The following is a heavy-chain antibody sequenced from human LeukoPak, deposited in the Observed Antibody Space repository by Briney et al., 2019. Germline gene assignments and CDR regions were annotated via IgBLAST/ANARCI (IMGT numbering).Heavy chain of an antibody. CDR1: GGSISDHY. J-gene: IGHJ5*02. Sequence: SETLSLTCCVSGGSISDHYWSWIRQPPGKGLEWIAYIYYNEAPNYNPSLNARVTMSLDMSKNQFSLRLTSVTAADTAVYYCARGHYDLVPWGQGILVTVSS. CDR3: ARGHYDLVP. D-gene: IGHD3/OR15-3a*01. CDR2: IYYNEAP. V-gene: IGHV4-59*08.